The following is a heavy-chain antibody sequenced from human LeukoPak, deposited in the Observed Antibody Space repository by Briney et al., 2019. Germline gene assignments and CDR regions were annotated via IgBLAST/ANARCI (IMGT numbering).Heavy chain of an antibody. CDR2: IYPGDSDT. J-gene: IGHJ3*02. CDR1: GYTFTSYG. D-gene: IGHD5-24*01. CDR3: ARVNDGWESRAFDI. Sequence: GASVKVSCKASGYTFTSYGISWVRQMPGKGLEWMGIIYPGDSDTRYSPSFQGQVTISADKSISTAYLQWSSLKASDTAMYYCARVNDGWESRAFDIWGQGTMVTVSS. V-gene: IGHV5-51*01.